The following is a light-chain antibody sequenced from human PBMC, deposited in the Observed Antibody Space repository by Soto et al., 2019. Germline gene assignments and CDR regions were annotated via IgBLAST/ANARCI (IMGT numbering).Light chain of an antibody. CDR1: QSVNNTY. Sequence: EIVLTQSPGTLSLSPGEKATLSCRASQSVNNTYLAWYQQKPGQATRFLISCASSSATSIPDRFSGSGSGTDFTLTISRLEPEDFAVYYCQHYGSLVLTFGGGTKVEIK. J-gene: IGKJ4*01. CDR3: QHYGSLVLT. CDR2: CAS. V-gene: IGKV3-20*01.